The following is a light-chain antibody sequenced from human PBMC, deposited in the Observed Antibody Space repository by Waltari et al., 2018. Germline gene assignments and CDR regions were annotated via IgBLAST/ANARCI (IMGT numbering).Light chain of an antibody. CDR1: QIVGKF. J-gene: IGKJ1*01. CDR3: QQRSKWPPT. V-gene: IGKV3-11*01. Sequence: EIVLTQSPATLSLSPGERATLSCRTSQIVGKFLAWYQQTPGRAPRLLISDGSNRATGIPARFSGSGSGTDFTLTITSLEPEDSATYFCQQRSKWPPTFGQGTKVEIK. CDR2: DGS.